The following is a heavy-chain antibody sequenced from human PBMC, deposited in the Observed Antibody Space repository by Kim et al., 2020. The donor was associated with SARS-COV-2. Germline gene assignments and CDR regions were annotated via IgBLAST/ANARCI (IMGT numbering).Heavy chain of an antibody. D-gene: IGHD5-12*01. CDR1: GFTFDDYA. CDR2: ISWNSGSI. V-gene: IGHV3-9*01. Sequence: GGSLRLSCAASGFTFDDYAMHWVRQAPGKGLEWVSGISWNSGSIGYADSVKGRFTISRDNAKNSLYLQMNSLRAEDTALYYCAKGIYSGYDWDLYYFDY. J-gene: IGHJ4*01. CDR3: AKGIYSGYDWDLYYFDY.